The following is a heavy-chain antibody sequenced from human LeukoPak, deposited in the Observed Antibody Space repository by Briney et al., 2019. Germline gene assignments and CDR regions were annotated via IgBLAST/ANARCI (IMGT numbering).Heavy chain of an antibody. J-gene: IGHJ4*02. D-gene: IGHD5-18*01. CDR3: ARVLRGYTSDYF. Sequence: GGSLRLSCAASGFTFSTYAIHWVRQAPGKGLEWVAIISYDVSHKYYTDSVKGRFTISRDNSKNALYLQMNNLRAEDTAVYYCARVLRGYTSDYFWGQGTLVTVSS. V-gene: IGHV3-30*03. CDR1: GFTFSTYA. CDR2: ISYDVSHK.